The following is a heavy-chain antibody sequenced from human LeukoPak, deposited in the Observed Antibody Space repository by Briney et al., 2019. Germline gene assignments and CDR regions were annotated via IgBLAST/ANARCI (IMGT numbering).Heavy chain of an antibody. J-gene: IGHJ4*02. CDR3: ARWMDYGDYYFDY. Sequence: GSLRLSCAASGFTVSSNYMSWVRQAPGKGLEWIGEINHSGSTNYNPSLKSRVTISVDTSKNQFSLKLSSVTAADTAVYYCARWMDYGDYYFDYWGQGTLVTVSS. D-gene: IGHD4-17*01. CDR1: GFTVSSNY. CDR2: INHSGST. V-gene: IGHV4-34*01.